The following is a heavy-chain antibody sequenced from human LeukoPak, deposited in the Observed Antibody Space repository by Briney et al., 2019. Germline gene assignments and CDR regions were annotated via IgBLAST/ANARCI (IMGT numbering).Heavy chain of an antibody. CDR2: ISWNSGSI. Sequence: GGSLRLSCAASGFTFDDYAMHWVRQAPGKGLEWVSGISWNSGSIGYADSVKGRFTISRDNAKNSLFLQMNSLRAEDTAVYYCTREQDREASATVVGDYWGQGTLVTVSS. J-gene: IGHJ4*02. V-gene: IGHV3-9*01. CDR1: GFTFDDYA. D-gene: IGHD4-23*01. CDR3: TREQDREASATVVGDY.